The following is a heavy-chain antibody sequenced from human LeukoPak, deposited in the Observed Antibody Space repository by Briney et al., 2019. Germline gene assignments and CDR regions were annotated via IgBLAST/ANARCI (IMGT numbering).Heavy chain of an antibody. V-gene: IGHV3-74*01. CDR1: GFMFSNYY. J-gene: IGHJ6*03. Sequence: GGSLRLSCVGSGFMFSNYYMYWVRQAPGKGLVWVSRIKNAGIDTIYADSVKGRFTVSRDNAKNTVYLQMSSLRAEDTAVYYFPRGGYVHNMDVWGKGTTFTVSS. CDR2: IKNAGIDT. D-gene: IGHD3-16*01. CDR3: PRGGYVHNMDV.